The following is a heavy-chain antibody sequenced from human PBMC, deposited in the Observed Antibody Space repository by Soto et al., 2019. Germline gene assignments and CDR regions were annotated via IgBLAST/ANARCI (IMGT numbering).Heavy chain of an antibody. V-gene: IGHV4-59*01. J-gene: IGHJ4*02. CDR2: IYYSGVT. CDR3: AREGGDYPRGFAH. Sequence: QVQLQESGPGQVKPSETLTLTCTVSGGSISTYYWTWIRQSPGKGLEWIGYIYYSGVTNYNPSLNSRVTLSVDTSTNQFSLELGSVAAADTAVYYGAREGGDYPRGFAHWGQGTLVTVSS. D-gene: IGHD4-17*01. CDR1: GGSISTYY.